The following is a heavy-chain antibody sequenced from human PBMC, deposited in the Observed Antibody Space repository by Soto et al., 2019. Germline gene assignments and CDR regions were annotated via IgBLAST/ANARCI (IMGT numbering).Heavy chain of an antibody. CDR3: ARVFGGVILDYYGMDV. V-gene: IGHV5-51*01. CDR1: GYSFNIYW. D-gene: IGHD3-16*02. CDR2: IYPGDSDT. J-gene: IGHJ6*02. Sequence: GESLKISCKGSGYSFNIYWIGWVRQMPGKGLEWMGIIYPGDSDTRYSPSFQGQVTISVDKSISTAYLQWSSLKASDTAMYYCARVFGGVILDYYGMDVWGQGNTVTVSS.